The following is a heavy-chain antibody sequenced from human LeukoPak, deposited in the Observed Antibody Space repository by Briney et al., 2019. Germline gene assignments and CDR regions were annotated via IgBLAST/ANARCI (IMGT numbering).Heavy chain of an antibody. D-gene: IGHD1-26*01. Sequence: GGSLRLSCAASGFTFSTYAMTWVRQAPGKGLEWVSGISTSGDRTYYADSVKGRFTISRDNSKSTLYLQMNSLRAEDTVEYYCARSAVGTSCCTAVDYWGQGTLVTVSS. CDR2: ISTSGDRT. V-gene: IGHV3-23*01. J-gene: IGHJ4*02. CDR3: ARSAVGTSCCTAVDY. CDR1: GFTFSTYA.